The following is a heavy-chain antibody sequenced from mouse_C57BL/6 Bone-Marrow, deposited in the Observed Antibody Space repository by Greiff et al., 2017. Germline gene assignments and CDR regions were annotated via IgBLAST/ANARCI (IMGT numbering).Heavy chain of an antibody. Sequence: QVQLQQSGAELARPGASVKLSCKASGYTFTSYGISWVKQRPGQGLEWIGEIYPRSGNTYYNEKFKGKATLTADKSSSTAYMELRSLTSEDSAVYFCARISNLAWFAYWGQGTLVTVSA. J-gene: IGHJ3*01. CDR3: ARISNLAWFAY. V-gene: IGHV1-81*01. CDR2: IYPRSGNT. D-gene: IGHD2-5*01. CDR1: GYTFTSYG.